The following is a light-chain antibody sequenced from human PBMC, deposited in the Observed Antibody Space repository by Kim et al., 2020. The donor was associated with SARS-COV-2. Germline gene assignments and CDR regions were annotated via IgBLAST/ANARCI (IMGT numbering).Light chain of an antibody. CDR3: VAWDDSLPGWV. CDR1: RSNIETNF. V-gene: IGLV1-47*01. J-gene: IGLJ3*02. CDR2: RNN. Sequence: GQRVTISCSGSRSNIETNFFYCYQQFPGPAPKLLIYRNNQRPSGVPARFSGSKSGTSASLAISGLRSEDEADYYCVAWDDSLPGWVFGGGTKLTVL.